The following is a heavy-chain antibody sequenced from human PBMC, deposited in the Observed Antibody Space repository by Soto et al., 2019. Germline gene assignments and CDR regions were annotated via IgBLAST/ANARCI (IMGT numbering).Heavy chain of an antibody. D-gene: IGHD3-10*01. Sequence: GXSVKASCPASGYTFTGYYMHWVRQAPGQGLECMGWINPNSGGTNYAQKFQGRVTMTRDTSISTAYMELSRLRSDDTAVYYCAYYKEVKGGGMDVWGQGTTVTVSS. J-gene: IGHJ6*02. CDR1: GYTFTGYY. CDR3: AYYKEVKGGGMDV. V-gene: IGHV1-2*02. CDR2: INPNSGGT.